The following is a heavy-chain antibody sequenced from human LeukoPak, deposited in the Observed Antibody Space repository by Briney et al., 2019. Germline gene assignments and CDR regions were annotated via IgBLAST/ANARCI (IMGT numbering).Heavy chain of an antibody. CDR1: GDSVSSADYY. D-gene: IGHD1-7*01. J-gene: IGHJ5*02. CDR2: IYYNGRA. V-gene: IGHV4-30-4*08. Sequence: PSQTLSLTCIVSGDSVSSADYYWSWIRQPPGKGLEWIAYIYYNGRAYYNPSLQSRVTISVVTSKNQFSLKVNSVTAADTALYYCARDPFELGLFDLWGRGTLVTVSS. CDR3: ARDPFELGLFDL.